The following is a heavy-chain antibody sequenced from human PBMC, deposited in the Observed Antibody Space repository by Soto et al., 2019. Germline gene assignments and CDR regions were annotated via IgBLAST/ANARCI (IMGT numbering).Heavy chain of an antibody. CDR3: ASGIAAAGTGY. Sequence: NPSETLSLTCTVSGGSISSGDYYWSWIRQPPGKGLEWIGYIYYSGGTYYNPSLKSRVTISVDTSKNQFSLKLSSVTAADTAVYYCASGIAAAGTGYWGQGTLVTVSS. D-gene: IGHD6-13*01. V-gene: IGHV4-30-4*01. J-gene: IGHJ4*02. CDR2: IYYSGGT. CDR1: GGSISSGDYY.